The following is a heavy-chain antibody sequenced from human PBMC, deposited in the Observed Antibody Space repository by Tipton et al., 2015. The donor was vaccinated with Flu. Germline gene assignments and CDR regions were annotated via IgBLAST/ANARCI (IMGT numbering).Heavy chain of an antibody. CDR1: GDSISGHY. CDR3: ARGSYGELLYFDY. D-gene: IGHD1-26*01. CDR2: IYFSGST. Sequence: TLSLTCSVSGDSISGHYWNWIRQPPGKGLEWIGYIYFSGSTEYNPSLRSRVTISLDTSKKHFSLNLSSVIAADTAMYYCARGSYGELLYFDYWGQGTLGIVSS. J-gene: IGHJ4*02. V-gene: IGHV4-59*11.